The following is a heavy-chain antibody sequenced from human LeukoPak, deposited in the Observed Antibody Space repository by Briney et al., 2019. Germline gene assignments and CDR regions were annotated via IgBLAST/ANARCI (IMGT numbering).Heavy chain of an antibody. J-gene: IGHJ4*02. D-gene: IGHD3-16*02. V-gene: IGHV3-15*01. CDR2: IKSKTDGGTT. CDR1: GFTFSNAW. Sequence: PGGSLRLSCAASGFTFSNAWMSWVRQAPGKGLEWVGRIKSKTDGGTTDYAAPVKGRFTISGDDSKNTLYLQMNSLKTEDTAVYYCTTDAIYDYVWGSYRSGGWGQGTLVTVSS. CDR3: TTDAIYDYVWGSYRSGG.